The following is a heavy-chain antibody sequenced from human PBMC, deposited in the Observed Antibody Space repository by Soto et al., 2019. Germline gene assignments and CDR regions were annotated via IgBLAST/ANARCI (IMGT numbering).Heavy chain of an antibody. V-gene: IGHV1-69*01. CDR3: AREVVTETTLGSFDL. D-gene: IGHD4-17*01. Sequence: QVHLVQSGAEVKKSGSSVRISCTASGGTFTNDAISWVRQAPGQGLEWLGRIIPFFGTPDYSQSLQGRLTITAEDSTGTAYMDLRSLRSDGTVVYYCAREVVTETTLGSFDLCGQGTLVTVS. CDR1: GGTFTNDA. J-gene: IGHJ4*02. CDR2: IIPFFGTP.